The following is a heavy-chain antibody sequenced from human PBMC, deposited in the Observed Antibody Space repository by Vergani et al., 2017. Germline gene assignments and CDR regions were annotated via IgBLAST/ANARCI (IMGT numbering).Heavy chain of an antibody. J-gene: IGHJ3*02. CDR1: GGTFSSYA. V-gene: IGHV1-69*01. CDR3: ARGDSSSFSLGGLYAFDI. Sequence: QVQLVQSGAEVKKPGSSVKVSCKASGGTFSSYAISWVRQAPGQGLEWMGVIIPIFGTASYAQKFQGRVTITADDSTSTAYMELSSLRSADTAVYYCARGDSSSFSLGGLYAFDIWGQGTMVTVSS. CDR2: IIPIFGTA. D-gene: IGHD6-13*01.